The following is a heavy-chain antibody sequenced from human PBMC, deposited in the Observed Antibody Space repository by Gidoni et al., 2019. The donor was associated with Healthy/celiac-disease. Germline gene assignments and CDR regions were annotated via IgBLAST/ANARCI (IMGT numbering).Heavy chain of an antibody. CDR2: ISYDGSNK. CDR3: AKGGPDIWDYYYYMDV. V-gene: IGHV3-30*18. J-gene: IGHJ6*03. CDR1: GFTFSSYG. Sequence: QVQLVESGGGVVQHGRSLRLSCAASGFTFSSYGMHWVRQAPGKGLGWVAVISYDGSNKYYADSVKGRFTISRDNSKNTLYLQMNSLRAEDTAVYYCAKGGPDIWDYYYYMDVWGKGTTVTVSS. D-gene: IGHD3-9*01.